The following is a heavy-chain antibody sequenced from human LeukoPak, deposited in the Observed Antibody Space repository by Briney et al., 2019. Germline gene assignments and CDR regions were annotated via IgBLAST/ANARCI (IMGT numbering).Heavy chain of an antibody. Sequence: SGTLSLTCAVSGGPISSSNWWSWVRQPPGKGLEWIGEIYHSGSTNYNPSLKSRVTISVDKSKNQFSLKLSSVTAADTAVYYCARVRVIAAALFYFDYWGQGTLVTVSS. J-gene: IGHJ4*02. D-gene: IGHD6-13*01. CDR1: GGPISSSNW. CDR2: IYHSGST. V-gene: IGHV4-4*02. CDR3: ARVRVIAAALFYFDY.